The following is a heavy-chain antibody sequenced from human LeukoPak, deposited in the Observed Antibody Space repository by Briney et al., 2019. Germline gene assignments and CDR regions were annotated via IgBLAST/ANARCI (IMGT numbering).Heavy chain of an antibody. V-gene: IGHV1-69*05. Sequence: GSSVKVSCKASGGTFSSYAISWVRQAPGQGLEWMGGIIPIFGTANYAQKFQGRVTITTDESTSTAYMELSSLRSEDAAVYYCARGARYYDFWSGYPRSNWFDPWGQGTLVTVSS. J-gene: IGHJ5*02. CDR1: GGTFSSYA. CDR2: IIPIFGTA. D-gene: IGHD3-3*01. CDR3: ARGARYYDFWSGYPRSNWFDP.